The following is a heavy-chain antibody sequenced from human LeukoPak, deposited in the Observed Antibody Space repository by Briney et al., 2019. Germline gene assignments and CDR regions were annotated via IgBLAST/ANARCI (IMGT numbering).Heavy chain of an antibody. CDR3: ARDRGYYYDSSGYYDY. J-gene: IGHJ4*02. V-gene: IGHV4-4*07. D-gene: IGHD3-22*01. Sequence: AESLSLTCTASGFSISSYYWSWIREPPGKGLEWVGRINTSGSTNYNPSLKSRVTLSVDTSKNQFSLKLSSVTAADTAVYYCARDRGYYYDSSGYYDYWGQGTLVTVSS. CDR1: GFSISSYY. CDR2: INTSGST.